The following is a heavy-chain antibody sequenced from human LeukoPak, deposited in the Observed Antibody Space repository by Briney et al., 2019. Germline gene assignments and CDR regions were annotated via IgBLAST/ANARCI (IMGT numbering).Heavy chain of an antibody. CDR3: ATVSLLREYYYGMDV. D-gene: IGHD2-15*01. J-gene: IGHJ6*04. CDR1: GYTLTELP. Sequence: ASVKVSCKVSGYTLTELPMHWVRQAPGKGLEWMGGFDPEDGETIYAQKFQGRATMTEDTSTDTAYMELSSLRSEDTAVYYCATVSLLREYYYGMDVWGKGTTVTVSS. CDR2: FDPEDGET. V-gene: IGHV1-24*01.